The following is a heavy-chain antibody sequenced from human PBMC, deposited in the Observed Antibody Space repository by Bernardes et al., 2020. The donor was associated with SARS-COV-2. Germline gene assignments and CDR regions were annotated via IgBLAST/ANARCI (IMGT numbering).Heavy chain of an antibody. V-gene: IGHV4-39*01. CDR2: IHYSGTT. D-gene: IGHD6-6*01. Sequence: SEALSLTCTVSGGSISSSSYYWGWIRHPPGKGLEWIGSIHYSGTTYFNPSLKSRVTISVDTSKNQFSLMLSAVTAADTAVYYCARTGYSSSSGIGFWGQGTLVTASS. CDR1: GGSISSSSYY. CDR3: ARTGYSSSSGIGF. J-gene: IGHJ4*02.